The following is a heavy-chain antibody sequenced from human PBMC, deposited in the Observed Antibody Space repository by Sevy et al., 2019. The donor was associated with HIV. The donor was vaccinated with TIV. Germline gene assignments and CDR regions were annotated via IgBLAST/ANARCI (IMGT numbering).Heavy chain of an antibody. Sequence: SETLSLTCTVSDGSISSYYWSWIRQPPGKGLEWIGYIYYSGSTNYNPSLKSRVTISVDTSKNQFSLKLSSVTAADTAVYYCARQSHYYYDSSGYFFDYWGQGTLVTVSS. CDR2: IYYSGST. CDR1: DGSISSYY. D-gene: IGHD3-22*01. J-gene: IGHJ4*02. CDR3: ARQSHYYYDSSGYFFDY. V-gene: IGHV4-59*08.